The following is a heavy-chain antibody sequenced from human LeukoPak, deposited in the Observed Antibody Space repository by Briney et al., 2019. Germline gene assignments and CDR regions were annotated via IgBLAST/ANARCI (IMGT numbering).Heavy chain of an antibody. V-gene: IGHV3-9*01. Sequence: GGSLRLSCAASGFTFDDYAMHWVRQASGKGLEWVSGMSWNSGSIGYADSVKGRFTISRDNAKNSLYLQMNSLRAEDTALYYCARSYSNYFPLDYWGQGTLVTASS. CDR1: GFTFDDYA. J-gene: IGHJ4*02. CDR2: MSWNSGSI. CDR3: ARSYSNYFPLDY. D-gene: IGHD4-11*01.